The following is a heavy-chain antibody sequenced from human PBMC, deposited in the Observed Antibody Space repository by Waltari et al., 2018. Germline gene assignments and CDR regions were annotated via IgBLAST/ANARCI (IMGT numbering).Heavy chain of an antibody. CDR2: IYTSGST. CDR3: ARVGLGFGEADY. D-gene: IGHD3-10*01. J-gene: IGHJ4*02. CDR1: GGSISSYY. V-gene: IGHV4-4*07. Sequence: QVQLQESGPGLVKPSETLSLTCTVSGGSISSYYWSWLRQPAGKGLEWIGRIYTSGSTNYHPALKRRVTMSVDTSKNQFSLKLSSVTAADTAVYYCARVGLGFGEADYWGQGTLVTVSS.